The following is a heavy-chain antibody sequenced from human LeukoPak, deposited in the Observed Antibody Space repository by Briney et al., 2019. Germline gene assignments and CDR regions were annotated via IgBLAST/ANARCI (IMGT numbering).Heavy chain of an antibody. CDR2: IWYDGSNK. CDR1: GFTFSSYG. V-gene: IGHV3-33*01. D-gene: IGHD5-18*01. CDR3: ARGGYSYGLGY. J-gene: IGHJ4*02. Sequence: GGSLRLSCAASGFTFSSYGMHWVRQAPGKGLEWVAVIWYDGSNKYYADSVKGRFTISRDNSKNTLYLQMNSLRAEDTAVYYCARGGYSYGLGYWGQGTLVTVSS.